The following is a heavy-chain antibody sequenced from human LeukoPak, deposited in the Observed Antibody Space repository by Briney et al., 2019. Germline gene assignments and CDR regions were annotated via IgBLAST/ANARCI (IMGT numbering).Heavy chain of an antibody. CDR3: ARHSDVRMFYYGMDV. J-gene: IGHJ6*02. CDR2: FYYGGST. Sequence: SETLSLTCTVSGGSISSSSSYWGWIRQPPGKGLEWIGSFYYGGSTYYNPSLKSRVTISVDMSKNEFSLKLSSVTASDTAVSYCARHSDVRMFYYGMDVWGQGTTVTVSS. D-gene: IGHD1-14*01. V-gene: IGHV4-39*01. CDR1: GGSISSSSSY.